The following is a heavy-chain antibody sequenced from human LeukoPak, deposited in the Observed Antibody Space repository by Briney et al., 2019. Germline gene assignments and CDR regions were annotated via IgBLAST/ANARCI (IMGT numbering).Heavy chain of an antibody. V-gene: IGHV1-2*02. D-gene: IGHD2-2*01. CDR2: INPNSGGT. CDR3: AREVVVPAAISSFDY. Sequence: ASVKVSCKASGYTFISYDINWVRRAAGQGLEWMGWINPNSGGTNYAQKFQGRVTMTRDTSISTAYMELSRLRSDDTAVYYCAREVVVPAAISSFDYWGQGTLVTVSS. CDR1: GYTFISYD. J-gene: IGHJ4*02.